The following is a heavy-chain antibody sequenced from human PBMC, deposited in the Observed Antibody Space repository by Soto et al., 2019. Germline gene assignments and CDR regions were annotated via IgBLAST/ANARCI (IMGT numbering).Heavy chain of an antibody. J-gene: IGHJ6*02. D-gene: IGHD3-10*01. CDR1: GFTFDDYA. CDR3: GESYYYGSGSNPYGLDV. CDR2: ISGNSGYI. V-gene: IGHV3-9*01. Sequence: GGSLRLSCAASGFTFDDYAMHWVRQAPGKGLEWVSGISGNSGYIGYAESVKGRFTISRDNAKNSVYLQMTSLRAEDTALYYCGESYYYGSGSNPYGLDVWGQGTTVTVSS.